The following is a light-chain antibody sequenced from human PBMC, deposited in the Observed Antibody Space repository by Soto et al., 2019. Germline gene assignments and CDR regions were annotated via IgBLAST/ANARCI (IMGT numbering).Light chain of an antibody. CDR2: DAS. J-gene: IGKJ1*01. CDR1: QSVSAW. Sequence: DIQMTQSPSTLSASVGDRITITCRASQSVSAWVAWYQQKPGKAPKVVIYDASSLESGVPSRFAGSRSGTEFTLSINSLQPQDFATYYCQQYHRYSWTFGQGTKV. CDR3: QQYHRYSWT. V-gene: IGKV1-5*01.